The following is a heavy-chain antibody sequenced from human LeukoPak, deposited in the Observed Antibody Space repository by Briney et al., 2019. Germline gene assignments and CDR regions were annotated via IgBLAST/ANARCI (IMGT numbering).Heavy chain of an antibody. CDR1: GFTSSSYG. V-gene: IGHV3-30*02. J-gene: IGHJ5*02. CDR3: AKVGGYQLLSNWFDP. D-gene: IGHD2-2*01. CDR2: IRYDGSNK. Sequence: GGSLRLSCAASGFTSSSYGVHWVRQAPGKGLEWVAFIRYDGSNKYYADSVKGRFTISRDNSKNTLYLQMNSLRAEDTAVYYCAKVGGYQLLSNWFDPWGQGTLVTVSS.